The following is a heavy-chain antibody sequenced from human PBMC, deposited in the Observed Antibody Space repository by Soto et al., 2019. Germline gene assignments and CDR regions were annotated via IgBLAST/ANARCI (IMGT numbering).Heavy chain of an antibody. V-gene: IGHV3-48*02. CDR3: AGAIDY. Sequence: EVQLVESGGGLVQPGGSLSLSCAGSGFTFSTYSMNWVRQAPGKGLERVAYIGGSGSSIFYADSVKGRFTISRDNAKNSLYLHMNSLRDEDTAVYYCAGAIDYWGRGTLVTVSS. CDR2: IGGSGSSI. CDR1: GFTFSTYS. J-gene: IGHJ4*02.